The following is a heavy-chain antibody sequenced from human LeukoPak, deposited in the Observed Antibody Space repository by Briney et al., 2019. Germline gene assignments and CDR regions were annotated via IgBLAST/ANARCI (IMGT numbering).Heavy chain of an antibody. CDR3: ARGASTGTTYFDY. J-gene: IGHJ4*02. V-gene: IGHV3-30-3*01. CDR1: GFTFSSYA. CDR2: ISYDGSNK. Sequence: PGGSLRLSCAASGFTFSSYAMHWVRQAPGKGLEWVAVISYDGSNKYYADSVKGRFTISRDNSKNTLYLQMNSLRAEDTAVYYCARGASTGTTYFDYRGQGTLVTVSS. D-gene: IGHD1-1*01.